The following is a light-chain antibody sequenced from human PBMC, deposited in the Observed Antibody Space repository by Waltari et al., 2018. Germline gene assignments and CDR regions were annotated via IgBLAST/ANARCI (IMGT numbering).Light chain of an antibody. CDR1: NNNVGNEG. V-gene: IGLV10-54*04. Sequence: QEGLTQPPSVSKDLGQAATLTCTGHNNNVGNEGAAWLQQHQGHPPKLDSYRHNSRPSGISERISASRSGYIASLTITGLQPEDEADYYFSSWDSNLGAWVFGGGTKLTVL. CDR2: RHN. CDR3: SSWDSNLGAWV. J-gene: IGLJ3*02.